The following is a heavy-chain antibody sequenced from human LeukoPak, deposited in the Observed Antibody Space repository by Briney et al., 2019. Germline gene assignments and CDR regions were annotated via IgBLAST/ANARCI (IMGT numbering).Heavy chain of an antibody. V-gene: IGHV3-23*01. J-gene: IGHJ4*02. CDR1: GFTFSSYG. D-gene: IGHD3-9*01. CDR3: AKDESQDILTGFGWAFDY. Sequence: GGSLRLSCAASGFTFSSYGMSWVRQAPGKGLEWVSAISGSGGSTYYADSVKGRFTISRDNSKNTLYLQMNSLRAEDTAVYYCAKDESQDILTGFGWAFDYWGQGTLVTVSS. CDR2: ISGSGGST.